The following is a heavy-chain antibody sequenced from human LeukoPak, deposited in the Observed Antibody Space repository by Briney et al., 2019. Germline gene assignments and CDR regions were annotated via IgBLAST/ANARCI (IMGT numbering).Heavy chain of an antibody. CDR2: INHSGST. CDR1: GGSFSGYY. CDR3: ARVGEYCSSTSCYYIFDY. V-gene: IGHV4-34*01. J-gene: IGHJ4*02. Sequence: SETLSLTCAVYGGSFSGYYWSWIRQPPGKGLEWIGEINHSGSTNYNPSLRSRVTISADTSKNQFSLKLSSVTAADTAVYYCARVGEYCSSTSCYYIFDYWGQGTLVTVSS. D-gene: IGHD2-2*01.